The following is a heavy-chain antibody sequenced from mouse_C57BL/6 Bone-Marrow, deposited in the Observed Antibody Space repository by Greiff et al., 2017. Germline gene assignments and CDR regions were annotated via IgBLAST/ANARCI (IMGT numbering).Heavy chain of an antibody. J-gene: IGHJ4*01. CDR1: GYTFTDYY. D-gene: IGHD3-2*02. V-gene: IGHV1-26*01. CDR2: INPNNGGT. CDR3: AGQLRLFYAMDY. Sequence: VQLQQSGPELVQPGASVKISCKASGYTFTDYYMNWVKQSPGKSLEWIGDINPNNGGTSYNQKFKGKATLTVDKSSSTAYMELRSLPSEDSAVYYCAGQLRLFYAMDYWGQGTSVTVSS.